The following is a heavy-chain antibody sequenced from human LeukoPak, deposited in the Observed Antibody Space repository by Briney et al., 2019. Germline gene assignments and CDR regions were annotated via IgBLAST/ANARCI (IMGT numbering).Heavy chain of an antibody. Sequence: SVKVSCKASGGTFSSYAISWVRQAPGQGLEWMGRIIPILGIANYAQKFQGRVTITADKSTSTAYMELSSLRSEDTAVYYCARDIYRNWSDPWGQGTLVTVSS. CDR3: ARDIYRNWSDP. J-gene: IGHJ5*02. D-gene: IGHD3-3*02. CDR1: GGTFSSYA. V-gene: IGHV1-69*04. CDR2: IIPILGIA.